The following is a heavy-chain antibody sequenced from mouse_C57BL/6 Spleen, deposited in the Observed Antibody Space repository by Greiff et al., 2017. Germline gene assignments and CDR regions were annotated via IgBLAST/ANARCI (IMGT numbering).Heavy chain of an antibody. CDR3: ARSGDYDGNYYAMDY. D-gene: IGHD2-4*01. CDR1: GYSFTDYN. CDR2: INPNYGTT. Sequence: EVQLQQSGPELVKPGASVKISCKASGYSFTDYNMNWVKQSNGKSLEWIGVINPNYGTTSYNQKFKGKATVTVDQSSSTAYMQLNSLTSEDSAVYYCARSGDYDGNYYAMDYWGQGTSVTVSS. V-gene: IGHV1-39*01. J-gene: IGHJ4*01.